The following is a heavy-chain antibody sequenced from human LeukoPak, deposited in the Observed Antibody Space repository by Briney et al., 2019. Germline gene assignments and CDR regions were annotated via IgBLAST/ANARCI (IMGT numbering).Heavy chain of an antibody. D-gene: IGHD6-13*01. J-gene: IGHJ5*02. CDR2: INHSGST. V-gene: IGHV4-34*01. CDR3: ARRGGYSSSWYTP. CDR1: GGSFSGYY. Sequence: PSETLSLTCAVYGGSFSGYYWSWIRQPPGKGLEWIGEINHSGSTNYNPSLKSRVTISVDTSKNQFSLKLSSVTAADTAVYYCARRGGYSSSWYTPWGQGTLVTVSS.